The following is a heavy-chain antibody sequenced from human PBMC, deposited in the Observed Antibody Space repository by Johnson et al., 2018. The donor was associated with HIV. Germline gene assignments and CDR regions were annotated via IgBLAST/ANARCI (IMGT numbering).Heavy chain of an antibody. CDR1: GFTFSSYA. Sequence: QVQLVESGGGVVQPGRSLRLSCAASGFTFSSYAMHWVRQAPGKGLEWVAVISYDGSNKYYADSVKGRFTISRDNSKNTLYLQMNSLRAEDTAVYYCAKDQWSSSGTNDAFDIWGQGTMVTVSS. J-gene: IGHJ3*02. CDR3: AKDQWSSSGTNDAFDI. CDR2: ISYDGSNK. D-gene: IGHD6-13*01. V-gene: IGHV3-30-3*01.